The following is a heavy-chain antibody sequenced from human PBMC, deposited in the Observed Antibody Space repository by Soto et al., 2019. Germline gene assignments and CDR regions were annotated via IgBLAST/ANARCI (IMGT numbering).Heavy chain of an antibody. CDR2: ISYDGSNK. Sequence: GGSLRLSCAASGVTFSSYGMHWVRQAPGKGLEWVAVISYDGSNKYYADSVKGRFTISRDNSKNTLYLQMNSLRAEDTAVYYCAKAGRRGSYPTYFDYWGQGTLVTVSS. D-gene: IGHD1-26*01. V-gene: IGHV3-30*18. CDR3: AKAGRRGSYPTYFDY. J-gene: IGHJ4*02. CDR1: GVTFSSYG.